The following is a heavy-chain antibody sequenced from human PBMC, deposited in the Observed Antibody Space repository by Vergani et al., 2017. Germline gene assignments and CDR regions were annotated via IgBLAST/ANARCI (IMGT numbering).Heavy chain of an antibody. Sequence: QVQLQQWGAGLLKPSETLSLTCAVYGGSFSGYYMSWIRQAPGKGLEWVSYISSSGSTIYYADSVKGRFTISRDKAKNSLYLQMNSLRAEDTAVYYCARAKGRQGGWYDPPPFVDYWGQGTLVTVSS. CDR3: ARAKGRQGGWYDPPPFVDY. V-gene: IGHV3-11*01. CDR1: GGSFSGYY. J-gene: IGHJ4*02. CDR2: ISSSGSTI. D-gene: IGHD6-19*01.